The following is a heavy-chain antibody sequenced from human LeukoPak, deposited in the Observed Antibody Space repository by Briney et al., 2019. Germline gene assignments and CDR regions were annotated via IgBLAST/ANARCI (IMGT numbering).Heavy chain of an antibody. CDR2: ITGNGIST. CDR3: AKVTGGDMITYGGLDY. J-gene: IGHJ4*02. D-gene: IGHD3-16*01. V-gene: IGHV3-23*01. Sequence: GGSLRLSCAASGFTFRNYAMTWVRQAPGKGLEWVSAITGNGISTYYADSVKGRFTISRDNPKNTLYLQMHSLRAEGTAIYYCAKVTGGDMITYGGLDYWGQGTLVTVSS. CDR1: GFTFRNYA.